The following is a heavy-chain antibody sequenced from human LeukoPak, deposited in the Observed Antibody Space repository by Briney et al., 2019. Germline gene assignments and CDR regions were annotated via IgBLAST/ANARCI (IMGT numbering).Heavy chain of an antibody. D-gene: IGHD3-9*01. CDR2: ISSSSSYI. CDR3: ARDPNLTGYRRLPEGFDY. V-gene: IGHV3-21*01. CDR1: GFTFSSYS. Sequence: GGSLRLSCAASGFTFSSYSMNWVRQAPGKGLEWVSSISSSSSYIYYADSVKGRFTISRDNAKNSLYLQMNSLRAEDTAVYYCARDPNLTGYRRLPEGFDYWGQGTLVTASS. J-gene: IGHJ4*02.